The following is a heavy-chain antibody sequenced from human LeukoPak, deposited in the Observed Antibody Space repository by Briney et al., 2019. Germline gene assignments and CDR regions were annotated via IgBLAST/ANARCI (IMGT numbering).Heavy chain of an antibody. D-gene: IGHD4-17*01. CDR1: GFTFSSYA. CDR3: ARGPVTTFGY. J-gene: IGHJ4*02. V-gene: IGHV3-30*04. CDR2: ISSDGSNK. Sequence: GGSLRLSCAASGFTFSSYAMHWVRQAPGKGLEWVAVISSDGSNKYYADSMKGRFTISRDNSKNTLYLQMKSLRADDTAVYYCARGPVTTFGYWGQGTLVTVSS.